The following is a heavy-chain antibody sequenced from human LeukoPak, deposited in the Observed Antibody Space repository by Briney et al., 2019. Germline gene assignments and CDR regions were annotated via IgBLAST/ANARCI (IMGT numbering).Heavy chain of an antibody. Sequence: ASVKVSCKGSGYTFTTYGISWVRQVPGQGLEWMGWISPYNGNTKYAQKLQGRVTMTTDTSTSTAYMELRSLRSDDTAVYYCAGDKTQIWFGEGLWYFDYWGQGTLVTVSS. CDR1: GYTFTTYG. CDR3: AGDKTQIWFGEGLWYFDY. V-gene: IGHV1-18*01. CDR2: ISPYNGNT. D-gene: IGHD3-10*01. J-gene: IGHJ4*02.